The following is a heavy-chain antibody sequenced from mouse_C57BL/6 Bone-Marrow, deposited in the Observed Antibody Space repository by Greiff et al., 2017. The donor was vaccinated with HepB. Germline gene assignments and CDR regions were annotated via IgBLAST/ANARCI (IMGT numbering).Heavy chain of an antibody. J-gene: IGHJ3*01. CDR1: GYTFTSYW. CDR3: TRDSSYYGSRFAY. V-gene: IGHV1-5*01. D-gene: IGHD1-1*01. Sequence: EVQLQQSGTVLARPGASVKMSCKTSGYTFTSYWMHWVKQRPGQGLEWIGAIYPGNSDTSYNQKFKGKAKLTAVTSASTAYMELSNLTNEDSAVYYCTRDSSYYGSRFAYWGQGTLVTVSA. CDR2: IYPGNSDT.